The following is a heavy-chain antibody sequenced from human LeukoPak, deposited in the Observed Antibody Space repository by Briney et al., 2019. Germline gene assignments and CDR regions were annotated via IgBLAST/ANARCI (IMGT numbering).Heavy chain of an antibody. CDR2: IYYSGST. V-gene: IGHV4-39*07. Sequence: SETLSLTCTVSGGSISSSSYYWGWIRQPPGKGLEWIGSIYYSGSTYFNPSLKSRLTISVDTSKNQFSLRLSSVTAADTAVYYCASTNGYEGRYFQHWGQGTLVTVSS. CDR3: ASTNGYEGRYFQH. CDR1: GGSISSSSYY. D-gene: IGHD5-18*01. J-gene: IGHJ1*01.